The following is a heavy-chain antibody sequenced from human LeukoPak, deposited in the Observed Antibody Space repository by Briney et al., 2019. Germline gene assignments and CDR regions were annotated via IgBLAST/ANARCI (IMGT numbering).Heavy chain of an antibody. CDR3: ARGITMVRGASPGY. D-gene: IGHD3-10*01. CDR2: ISAYNGNT. J-gene: IGHJ4*02. V-gene: IGHV1-18*01. CDR1: GYTFTSYG. Sequence: ASVKVSCKASGYTFTSYGISWVRQAPGQGLEWMGWISAYNGNTNYAQKLQGRVTMTTDTSTGTVYMELRSLRSDDTAVYYCARGITMVRGASPGYWGQGTLVTVSS.